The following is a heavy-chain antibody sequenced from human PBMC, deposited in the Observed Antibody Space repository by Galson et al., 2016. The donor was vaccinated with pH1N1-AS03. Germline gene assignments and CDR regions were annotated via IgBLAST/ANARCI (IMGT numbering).Heavy chain of an antibody. V-gene: IGHV3-13*01. Sequence: SLRLSCAASGFTFSNHAMHWVRQGTGRGLEWVSGIGPGGDTYYGGSVKGRFTISRETAKNSLYLQMNSLRPEDTAVYYCARDKSPYFCYMAVWGKGTTVIVSS. CDR2: IGPGGDT. CDR1: GFTFSNHA. J-gene: IGHJ6*03. CDR3: ARDKSPYFCYMAV. D-gene: IGHD2/OR15-2a*01.